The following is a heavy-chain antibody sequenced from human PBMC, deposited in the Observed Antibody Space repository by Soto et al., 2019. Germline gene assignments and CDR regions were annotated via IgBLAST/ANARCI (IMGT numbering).Heavy chain of an antibody. D-gene: IGHD5-12*01. CDR1: GASISSGDYF. CDR2: IHDSGSS. V-gene: IGHV4-30-4*01. CDR3: AREKGYISGPKNFDY. J-gene: IGHJ4*02. Sequence: SETLSLTCTVSGASISSGDYFWSWIRQSPGKGLEWIGYIHDSGSSYYNPSLKSRVTMSVDTSKNQFSLKLRSVTAADTAVYYCAREKGYISGPKNFDYWGQGTLVTVSS.